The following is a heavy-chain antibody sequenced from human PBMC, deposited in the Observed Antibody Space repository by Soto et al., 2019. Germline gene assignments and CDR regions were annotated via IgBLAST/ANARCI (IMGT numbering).Heavy chain of an antibody. CDR1: GGSVNSGNYY. V-gene: IGHV4-34*01. J-gene: IGHJ3*02. D-gene: IGHD1-1*01. Sequence: QVQLQQWGAGLLKPSETLSLTCAVYGGSVNSGNYYWSWIRQPPGKGLEWIGEMSHSGGIHFNPSLNSRVTISVDTSKNQFSLKMSSVTAADTALYYCARVERGTATTVVDAFDIWGPGTLVTVSS. CDR2: MSHSGGI. CDR3: ARVERGTATTVVDAFDI.